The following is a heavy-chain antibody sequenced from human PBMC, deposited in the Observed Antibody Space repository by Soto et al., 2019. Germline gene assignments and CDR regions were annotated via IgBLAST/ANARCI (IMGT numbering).Heavy chain of an antibody. D-gene: IGHD2-21*01. CDR2: ISAYNGNT. Sequence: ASVKVSCKASGYTFTSYGISWVRQAPGQGLEWMGWISAYNGNTNYAQKLQGRVTMTTDTSTSTAYMELRSLRSDDTAVYYCARDKVRRGDYYGMDVWGQGTTVTVSS. CDR3: ARDKVRRGDYYGMDV. J-gene: IGHJ6*02. CDR1: GYTFTSYG. V-gene: IGHV1-18*04.